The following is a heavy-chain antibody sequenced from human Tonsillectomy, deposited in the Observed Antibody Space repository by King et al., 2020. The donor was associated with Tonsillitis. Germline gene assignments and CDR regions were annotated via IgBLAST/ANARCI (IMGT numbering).Heavy chain of an antibody. J-gene: IGHJ1*01. CDR3: ALLTAAEYFQH. Sequence: TLKESGPTLVKPTQTLTLTCTFSGFSLSTSGVGVGWIRQPPGKALEWLALIYWDDNKRYSPSLKSRLTITKATSKNQVVLTMTNMDPVDTATYYCALLTAAEYFQHWGQGTLVTVSS. CDR2: IYWDDNK. D-gene: IGHD3-9*01. CDR1: GFSLSTSGVG. V-gene: IGHV2-5*02.